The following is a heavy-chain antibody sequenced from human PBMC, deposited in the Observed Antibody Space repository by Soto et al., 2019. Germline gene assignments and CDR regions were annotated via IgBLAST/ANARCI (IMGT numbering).Heavy chain of an antibody. CDR3: ARESIVGATNTFDY. Sequence: EVQLVESGGGLVQPGESLSLSCAASGFTVSSNYMSWVRQAPGKGLEWVSIIYSGGSTYYADSVKGIFTISRDNSKNTLYLQMNSVRAEDTALYYWARESIVGATNTFDYWGQGTLVTVSS. D-gene: IGHD1-26*01. CDR2: IYSGGST. J-gene: IGHJ4*02. V-gene: IGHV3-66*01. CDR1: GFTVSSNY.